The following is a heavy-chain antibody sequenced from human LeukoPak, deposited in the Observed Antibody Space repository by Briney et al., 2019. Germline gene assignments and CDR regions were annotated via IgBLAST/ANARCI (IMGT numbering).Heavy chain of an antibody. J-gene: IGHJ4*01. CDR1: GDSITSRSFY. V-gene: IGHV4-39*02. CDR3: ARVTGYMVEDYFDY. CDR2: VYYSGRT. Sequence: SETLSLTCFVSGDSITSRSFYWGWIRQPPGKNLEWIGNVYYSGRTSYNPSLKTRVTISVDTSRNHFSLRLTSVTAADTAVYYCARVTGYMVEDYFDYWGQGTLVTVSS. D-gene: IGHD6-13*01.